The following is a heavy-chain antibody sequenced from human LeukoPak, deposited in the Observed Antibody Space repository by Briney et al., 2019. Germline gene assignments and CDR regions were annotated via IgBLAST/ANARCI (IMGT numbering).Heavy chain of an antibody. Sequence: PSETLSLTCTVSGGSISSHYWNWIRQPPGKGLEWIGNIYYSGSTNYNPSLKSRVTISVDTSKNQFSLKLSSVTAADTAVYYCAGTLRWGASWGQGTLVTVSS. CDR1: GGSISSHY. CDR2: IYYSGST. CDR3: AGTLRWGAS. V-gene: IGHV4-59*08. D-gene: IGHD3-16*01. J-gene: IGHJ5*02.